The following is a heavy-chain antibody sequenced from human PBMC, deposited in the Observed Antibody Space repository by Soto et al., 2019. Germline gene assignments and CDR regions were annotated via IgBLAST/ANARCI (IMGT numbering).Heavy chain of an antibody. CDR2: VDYNENT. D-gene: IGHD3-16*01. CDR3: ARLLGLRAAEY. CDR1: GVSISGSTFY. Sequence: QIQLHESGPGLVKPSETLSLTCSVSGVSISGSTFYWGWIRQSPGKGLEWIGSVDYNENTYCTPSRASRVTISIPPSKNQFPLNLSSVTAADTAVYYCARLLGLRAAEYWGQVPLLTVSS. V-gene: IGHV4-39*01. J-gene: IGHJ4*02.